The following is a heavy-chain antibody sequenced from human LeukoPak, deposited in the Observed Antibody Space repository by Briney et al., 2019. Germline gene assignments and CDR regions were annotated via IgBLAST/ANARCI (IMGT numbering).Heavy chain of an antibody. CDR3: TSRLTTVTTSDY. J-gene: IGHJ4*02. CDR1: GFTFSSSA. CDR2: IRSKANSYAT. D-gene: IGHD4-17*01. Sequence: GGSLRLSCAASGFTFSSSAMHWVRQASGKGLEWIGRIRSKANSYATTYAASVKGRFTISRDDSKNTAYLQMDSLKTEDTAVYYCTSRLTTVTTSDYWGQGTLVTVSS. V-gene: IGHV3-73*01.